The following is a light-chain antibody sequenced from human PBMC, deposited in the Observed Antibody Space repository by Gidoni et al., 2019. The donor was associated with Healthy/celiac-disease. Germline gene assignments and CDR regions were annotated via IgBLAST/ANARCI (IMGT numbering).Light chain of an antibody. CDR1: SSNIGAGYD. CDR3: QSYDSSLSASVV. J-gene: IGLJ2*01. Sequence: QSVLTQPPSVSGAPGPMVTISCTGSSSNIGAGYDVHWYQQLPGTAPKLLIYGNSNRPSGVPDRFSGSKSGTSASLAITGLQAEDEADYYCQSYDSSLSASVVFGGGTKLTVL. V-gene: IGLV1-40*01. CDR2: GNS.